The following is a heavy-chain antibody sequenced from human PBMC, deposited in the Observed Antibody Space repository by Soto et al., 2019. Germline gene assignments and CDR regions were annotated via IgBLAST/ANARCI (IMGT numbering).Heavy chain of an antibody. CDR2: ISYDGSNK. J-gene: IGHJ4*02. V-gene: IGHV3-30*18. D-gene: IGHD2-2*02. Sequence: SLGLSCATSGVTVSSSGMHRVRQAQGQGLEWVAVISYDGSNKYYADSVKGRFTISRDNSKNTLYLQMNSLRAEDTAVYYCAKDQDIVVVPAAIPDYWGQGTLVTVSS. CDR3: AKDQDIVVVPAAIPDY. CDR1: GVTVSSSG.